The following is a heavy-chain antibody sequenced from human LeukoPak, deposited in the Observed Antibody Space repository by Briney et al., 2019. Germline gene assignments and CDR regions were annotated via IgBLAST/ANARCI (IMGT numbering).Heavy chain of an antibody. V-gene: IGHV3-11*04. Sequence: GGSLRLSCAASGFTFSDYYMSWIRQAPGKGLEWVSYISSSGSTIYYADSVKGRFTISRDNAKNSLYLQMNSLRAEDTAVYYCAREPEQLWSPSYYFDYWGQGTLVTVSS. D-gene: IGHD5-18*01. J-gene: IGHJ4*02. CDR2: ISSSGSTI. CDR3: AREPEQLWSPSYYFDY. CDR1: GFTFSDYY.